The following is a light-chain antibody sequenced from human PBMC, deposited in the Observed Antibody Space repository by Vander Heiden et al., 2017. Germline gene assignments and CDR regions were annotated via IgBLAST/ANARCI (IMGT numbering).Light chain of an antibody. J-gene: IGKJ4*02. CDR2: AAS. CDR1: QSIGNL. V-gene: IGKV3-15*01. CDR3: QQHHAWPLT. Sequence: IVMTQSPPTLSVSAGERATHSCRASQSIGNLLAWYQQRPGQAPRLLIYAASSRATGIPARFSGSGSGTEFSLTISSLQSEDFAVYYCQQHHAWPLTFGGGTKVEIK.